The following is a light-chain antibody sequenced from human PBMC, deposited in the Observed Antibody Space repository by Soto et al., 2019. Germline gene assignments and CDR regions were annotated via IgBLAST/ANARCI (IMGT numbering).Light chain of an antibody. Sequence: DIKMTQSPSSLSASLGDRLTITCRASQDISNYLAWYQQKPGKPPTSLIYAPPSFQYELSSDFIGSGSGTDFTLTIRCMQPEDFATYYIQQYSSYPITFGHGTRMEIK. CDR2: APP. CDR3: QQYSSYPIT. CDR1: QDISNY. V-gene: IGKV1-16*02. J-gene: IGKJ5*01.